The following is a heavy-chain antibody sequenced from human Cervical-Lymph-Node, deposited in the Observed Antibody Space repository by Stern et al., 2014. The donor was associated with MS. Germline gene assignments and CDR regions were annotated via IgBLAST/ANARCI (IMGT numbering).Heavy chain of an antibody. Sequence: QVQLVESGAEVKKPGSSVKVSCKASGGTFSSYAISWVRQAPGQGLEWMGGIIPIFGTANYAQKFQGRVNMTTDTSTSTAYMELRSLRSDDTAVYYCARDSATVTTYIDYWGQGTLVTVSS. J-gene: IGHJ4*02. CDR2: IIPIFGTA. CDR1: GGTFSSYA. D-gene: IGHD4-17*01. V-gene: IGHV1-69*06. CDR3: ARDSATVTTYIDY.